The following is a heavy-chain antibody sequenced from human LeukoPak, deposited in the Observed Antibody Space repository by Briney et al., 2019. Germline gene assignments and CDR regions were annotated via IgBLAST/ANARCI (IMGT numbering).Heavy chain of an antibody. CDR3: ARDRGHGDYASYWYFDL. CDR1: GGTFSSYA. V-gene: IGHV1-69*13. J-gene: IGHJ2*01. D-gene: IGHD4-17*01. Sequence: SVKVSCKASGGTFSSYAISWVRQAPGQGFEWMGGIIPIFGTANCAQKFQGRVTITADESTSTAYMELSSLRSEDTAVYYCARDRGHGDYASYWYFDLWGRGTLVTVSS. CDR2: IIPIFGTA.